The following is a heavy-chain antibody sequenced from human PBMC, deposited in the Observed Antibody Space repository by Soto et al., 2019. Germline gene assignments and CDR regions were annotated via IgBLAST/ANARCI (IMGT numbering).Heavy chain of an antibody. V-gene: IGHV4-39*01. D-gene: IGHD2-8*01. CDR3: ARLNVNTVLATESWDY. J-gene: IGHJ4*02. CDR1: GGSFSSSSYY. Sequence: QLQLQGSGPVLVKPSETLSLTCTVSGGSFSSSSYYWGWIRQPPGKGLEWIGSIYYNGYTYYNPSFKRRVTISIDTSKNPSALKVSTVTDADTAVYYCARLNVNTVLATESWDYWGQGTLVAVSS. CDR2: IYYNGYT.